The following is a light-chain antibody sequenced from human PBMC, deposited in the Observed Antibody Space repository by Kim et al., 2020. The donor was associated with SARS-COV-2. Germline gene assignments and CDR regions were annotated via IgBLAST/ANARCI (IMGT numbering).Light chain of an antibody. CDR1: QTISTY. CDR2: AAS. Sequence: DIQMTQSPSSLSASVGDRVTITCRASQTISTYLNWYQEKTWKAPKLLIYAASFLQSGVPSRFTGSGSGTDFTLTISSLHPEDFATYYCQQSYSLPYTFGQGTKLEI. CDR3: QQSYSLPYT. J-gene: IGKJ2*01. V-gene: IGKV1-39*01.